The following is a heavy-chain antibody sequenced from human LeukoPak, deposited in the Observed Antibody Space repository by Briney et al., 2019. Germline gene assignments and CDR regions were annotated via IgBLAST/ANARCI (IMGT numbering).Heavy chain of an antibody. CDR1: GGSFSGYY. CDR2: IYHSGST. Sequence: SETLSLNCAVYGGSFSGYYWSWLRQPPGKGLEWIGYIYHSGSTYSNPSLKSRVTISVDRSKNQYSLQVSDVTAADTAVYYCDRVRGSYYDTSGPNFDYWGQGTLVTVSS. D-gene: IGHD3-22*01. V-gene: IGHV4-30-2*01. J-gene: IGHJ4*02. CDR3: DRVRGSYYDTSGPNFDY.